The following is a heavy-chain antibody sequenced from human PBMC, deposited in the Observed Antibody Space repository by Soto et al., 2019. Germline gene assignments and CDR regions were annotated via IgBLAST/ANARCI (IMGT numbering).Heavy chain of an antibody. Sequence: PGGSLRLSCAASGFTFSSYAMHWVRQAPGKGLEWVAVIPYDGSNKYYADSVKGRFTISRDNSKNTLYLQMNSLRAEDTAVYYCARDTANPPPPIVVVVAATPGPFDYWGQGTLVTVSS. D-gene: IGHD2-15*01. CDR1: GFTFSSYA. CDR3: ARDTANPPPPIVVVVAATPGPFDY. CDR2: IPYDGSNK. V-gene: IGHV3-30-3*01. J-gene: IGHJ4*02.